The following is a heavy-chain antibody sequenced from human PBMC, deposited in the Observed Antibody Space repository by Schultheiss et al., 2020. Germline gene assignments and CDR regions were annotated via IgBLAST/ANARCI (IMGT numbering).Heavy chain of an antibody. V-gene: IGHV3-NL1*01. D-gene: IGHD1-14*01. CDR3: ARAHAPEYSAYYFDY. CDR1: GFTFTTYS. J-gene: IGHJ4*02. Sequence: GGSLRLSCAASGFTFTTYSMNWVRQAPGKGLEWVSVIYSGGSSTYYADSVRGRFTVSRENANNSLCLQVNSLRVGDTAVYYCARAHAPEYSAYYFDYWGQGTLVTVSS. CDR2: IYSGGSST.